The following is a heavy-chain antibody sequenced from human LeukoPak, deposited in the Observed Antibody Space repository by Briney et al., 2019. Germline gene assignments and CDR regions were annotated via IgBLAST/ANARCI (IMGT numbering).Heavy chain of an antibody. CDR1: GGSISRTSYY. CDR3: ARDEGSSYPFDY. CDR2: IYYSGTT. Sequence: SETLSLTCTVSGGSISRTSYYWGWIRQPPGKGLEWIGNIYYSGTTYYTPSLKSRVIISVDTSKNQFSLKLSSVTAADTAVYFCARDEGSSYPFDYWGQGTLVTVSS. J-gene: IGHJ4*02. D-gene: IGHD2-2*01. V-gene: IGHV4-39*07.